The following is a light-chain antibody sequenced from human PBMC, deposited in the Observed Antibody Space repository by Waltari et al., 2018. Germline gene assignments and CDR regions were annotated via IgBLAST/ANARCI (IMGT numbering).Light chain of an antibody. CDR3: SSYTSSSTV. Sequence: QSALTQPASVSGSPGQSITISCTGTSSDVGGYNYVSWYQPHPGKAPKLMIYDVSNRPSGVSNRFSGSKSGNTASLTISGLQAEDEADYYCSSYTSSSTVFGGGTQLTVL. CDR2: DVS. J-gene: IGLJ7*01. CDR1: SSDVGGYNY. V-gene: IGLV2-14*03.